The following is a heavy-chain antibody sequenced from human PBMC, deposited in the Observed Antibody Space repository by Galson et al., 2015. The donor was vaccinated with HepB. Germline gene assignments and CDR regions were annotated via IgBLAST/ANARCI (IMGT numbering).Heavy chain of an antibody. V-gene: IGHV3-64D*06. J-gene: IGHJ4*02. Sequence: SLRLSCAASGFTFSSYAMHWVRQAPGKGLEYVSAISSNGGSTHYADSVKGRFTISRDNSKNTLYLQMSSLRAEDTAVYYCVIEYYDFWSGYLRGGDYWGQGTLVTVSS. CDR3: VIEYYDFWSGYLRGGDY. CDR2: ISSNGGST. D-gene: IGHD3-3*01. CDR1: GFTFSSYA.